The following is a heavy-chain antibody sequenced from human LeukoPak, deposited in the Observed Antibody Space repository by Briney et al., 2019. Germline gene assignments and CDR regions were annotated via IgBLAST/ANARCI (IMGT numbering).Heavy chain of an antibody. CDR2: IFHSGST. Sequence: SETLSLTCAVYGGSFSDYDWSWIRQPPGKGLEWIGSIFHSGSTYYNPSLKSRVTISVDTSKNQFSLKLTSVTAADTAVYYCARSWFSTGPADYWGQGTLVTVSS. D-gene: IGHD6-13*01. V-gene: IGHV4-34*12. CDR1: GGSFSDYD. CDR3: ARSWFSTGPADY. J-gene: IGHJ4*02.